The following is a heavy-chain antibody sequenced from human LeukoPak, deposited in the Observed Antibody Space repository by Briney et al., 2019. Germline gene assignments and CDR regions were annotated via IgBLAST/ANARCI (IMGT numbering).Heavy chain of an antibody. CDR2: MYTGGTT. CDR3: AKDEATSGGGLAS. D-gene: IGHD3-16*01. V-gene: IGHV3-53*01. CDR1: GFTVSGTH. Sequence: PGGSLRLSCAASGFTVSGTHMSWVRQAPGKGLEWVSAMYTGGTTYYADSVKGRFTISRDNSRNTLFLHMSSLRADDTAVYYCAKDEATSGGGLASWGQGTLVTVYS. J-gene: IGHJ4*02.